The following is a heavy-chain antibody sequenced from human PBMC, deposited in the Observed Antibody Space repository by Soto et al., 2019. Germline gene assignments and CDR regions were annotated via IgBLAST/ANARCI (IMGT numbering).Heavy chain of an antibody. V-gene: IGHV4-61*01. CDR2: IYYSGST. J-gene: IGHJ5*02. CDR1: GGSVSSGSYY. CDR3: ARDKGEGCFDP. D-gene: IGHD3-10*01. Sequence: QVQLQESGPGLVKPSETLSLTCTVSGGSVSSGSYYWSWIRQPPGKGLEWIGYIYYSGSTNYNPALKSRVTISVDTSKNQFSRKLNSVTAADTAVYYCARDKGEGCFDPWGQGTLVTVSS.